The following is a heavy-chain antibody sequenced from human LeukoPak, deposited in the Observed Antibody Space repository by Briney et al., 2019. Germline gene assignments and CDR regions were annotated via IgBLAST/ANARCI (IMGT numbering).Heavy chain of an antibody. CDR1: GFTFDDYA. J-gene: IGHJ3*02. CDR3: AKAAYSSGWYHAFDI. Sequence: GRSLRLSCAASGFTFDDYAMHWVRQAPGKGLEWVSGISWNSGSIGYADSVKGRFTISRDNAKNSLYLQMNSLRAEDMALYYCAKAAYSSGWYHAFDIWGQGTMVTVSS. D-gene: IGHD6-19*01. V-gene: IGHV3-9*03. CDR2: ISWNSGSI.